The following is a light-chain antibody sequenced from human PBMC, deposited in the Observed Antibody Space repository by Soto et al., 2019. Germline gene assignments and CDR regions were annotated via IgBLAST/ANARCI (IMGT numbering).Light chain of an antibody. CDR1: SSDVGGYTY. CDR3: VSYAGTSVLV. V-gene: IGLV2-8*01. CDR2: EVN. Sequence: QSVLTQPPSASGSPGQSVTISCTGTSSDVGGYTYVSWYQQHPDKAPKLMIYEVNKRPPGVPDRFSGSKSGHTASLTVSGLQTEDEADYYCVSYAGTSVLVFGGGTKLTVL. J-gene: IGLJ2*01.